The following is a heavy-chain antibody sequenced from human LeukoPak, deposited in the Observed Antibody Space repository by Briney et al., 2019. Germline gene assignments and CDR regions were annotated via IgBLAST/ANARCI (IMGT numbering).Heavy chain of an antibody. CDR3: ARDHSSGGIAARFVY. CDR2: INPSGGST. D-gene: IGHD6-6*01. CDR1: GYTFTSYY. V-gene: IGHV1-46*01. J-gene: IGHJ4*02. Sequence: ASVRVSCEASGYTFTSYYMHWVRQAPGQGLEWMVIINPSGGSTSYAQKFQGRVTITRGKSTSTVHMELSSLRSEDTAVYYCARDHSSGGIAARFVYWGQGALVTVSP.